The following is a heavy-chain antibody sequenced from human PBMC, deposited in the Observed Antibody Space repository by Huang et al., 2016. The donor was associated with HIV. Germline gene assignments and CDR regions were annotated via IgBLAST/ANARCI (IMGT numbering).Heavy chain of an antibody. J-gene: IGHJ6*02. V-gene: IGHV3-7*01. CDR3: ATKTAGMDI. D-gene: IGHD1-7*01. CDR2: IKQDESEK. Sequence: VESGGRSVQPGGSIKLSCVGSTFTFGAYWLSWVRQPPGNGMEWVANIKQDESEKYYVDSVKGRFNISRDNARKVLFLEMDDLRVEDTAIYFCATKTAGMDIWGQGTTVTVSS. CDR1: TFTFGAYW.